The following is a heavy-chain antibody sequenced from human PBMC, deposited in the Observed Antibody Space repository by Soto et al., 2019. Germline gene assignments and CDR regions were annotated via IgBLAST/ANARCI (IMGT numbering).Heavy chain of an antibody. D-gene: IGHD6-19*01. J-gene: IGHJ3*02. CDR3: ARETEQWLVRRAFDI. CDR1: GGSISSYY. Sequence: SETLSLTCTVSGGSISSYYWSWIRHPPEKGLEWIGYIYYSGSTNYNPSLKSRVTISVDTSKNQFSLKLSSVTAADTAVYYWARETEQWLVRRAFDIWGQGTMVTVSS. V-gene: IGHV4-59*01. CDR2: IYYSGST.